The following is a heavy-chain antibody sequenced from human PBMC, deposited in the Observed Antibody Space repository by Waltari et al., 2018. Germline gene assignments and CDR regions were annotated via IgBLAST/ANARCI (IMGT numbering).Heavy chain of an antibody. CDR3: ARQFAY. CDR1: GITLSGNG. CDR2: ISGSGITI. J-gene: IGHJ4*02. Sequence: EVQLVESGGGLVQPGGSLRLSCATSGITLSGNGMNWVRQAPGKGREWVSYISGSGITIYYADSVRGRFTISRDTANNSLYLQMNNLRADDTGVYYCARQFAYWGQGALVTVSS. V-gene: IGHV3-48*03.